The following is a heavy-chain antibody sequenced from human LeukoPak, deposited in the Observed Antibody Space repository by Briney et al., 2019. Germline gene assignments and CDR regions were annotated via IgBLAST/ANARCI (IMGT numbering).Heavy chain of an antibody. J-gene: IGHJ4*02. CDR2: IYYSRIT. CDR1: GGSISSSSYY. CDR3: ARLKPQWLLSEAGY. D-gene: IGHD6-19*01. Sequence: RSETLSLTRIASGGSISSSSYYWGWPRQPPGEGLEWLGCIYYSRITYYNPSLKSRVTISVDTSKNQFSLKLSSVTAADTAVYYCARLKPQWLLSEAGYWGQGTLVTVSS. V-gene: IGHV4-39*01.